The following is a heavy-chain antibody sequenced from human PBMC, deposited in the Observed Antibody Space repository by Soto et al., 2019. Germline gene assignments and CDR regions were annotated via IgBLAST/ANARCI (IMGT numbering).Heavy chain of an antibody. CDR3: AKGGRQWLVTSDFNY. J-gene: IGHJ4*02. CDR1: GFVFSNYA. Sequence: PGGSLRLSCAASGFVFSNYAMNWVRQAPGKGLEWVAVVSHDGRNTHYADSVKGRFTISRDSSKNTVSLEMTSLRAEDTAVYYCAKGGRQWLVTSDFNYWGQGALVTVSS. V-gene: IGHV3-30*18. D-gene: IGHD6-19*01. CDR2: VSHDGRNT.